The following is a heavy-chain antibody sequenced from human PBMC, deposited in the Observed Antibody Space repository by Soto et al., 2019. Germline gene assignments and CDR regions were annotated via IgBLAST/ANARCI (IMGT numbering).Heavy chain of an antibody. CDR3: ASGVANYYFYGMDV. Sequence: QVQLVQSGAEVKKPGASVKVSCKASGGTFSSYAISWVRQAPGQGLEWMGGIIPIVGTANYAQKVQGRVTTTGEESTSAAYMELISLRPEDTAGYYCASGVANYYFYGMDVWGQGTTVTVSS. D-gene: IGHD3-3*01. J-gene: IGHJ6*02. CDR2: IIPIVGTA. CDR1: GGTFSSYA. V-gene: IGHV1-69*12.